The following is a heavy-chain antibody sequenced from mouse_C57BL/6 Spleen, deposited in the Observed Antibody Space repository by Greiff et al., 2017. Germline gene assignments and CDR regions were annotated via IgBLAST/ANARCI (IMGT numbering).Heavy chain of an antibody. V-gene: IGHV1-4*01. CDR2: INPSSGYT. Sequence: QVQLQQSGAELARPGASVKMSCNASGYTFTSYTMHWVKQRPGQGLEWIGYINPSSGYTKYNQKFKDKATLTADKSSSTAYMQLSSLTSEDSAVYYCARPMVTTEYYFDYWGKGTTLTVSS. J-gene: IGHJ2*01. D-gene: IGHD2-2*01. CDR1: GYTFTSYT. CDR3: ARPMVTTEYYFDY.